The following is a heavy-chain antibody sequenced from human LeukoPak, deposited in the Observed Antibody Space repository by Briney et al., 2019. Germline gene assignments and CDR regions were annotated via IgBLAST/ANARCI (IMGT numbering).Heavy chain of an antibody. CDR3: ARERRPYDILTGSNYYYGMDV. J-gene: IGHJ6*04. V-gene: IGHV3-53*01. CDR2: IYSGGST. CDR1: GFTVSSNY. Sequence: GGSLRLSCAASGFTVSSNYMSWVRQAPGKGLEWASVIYSGGSTYYADSVKGRFTISRDNSKNTLYLQMNSLRAEDTAVYYCARERRPYDILTGSNYYYGMDVWGKGTTVTVSS. D-gene: IGHD3-9*01.